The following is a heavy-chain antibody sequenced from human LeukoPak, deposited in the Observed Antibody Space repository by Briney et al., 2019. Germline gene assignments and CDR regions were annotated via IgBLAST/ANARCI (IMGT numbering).Heavy chain of an antibody. V-gene: IGHV3-74*01. D-gene: IGHD6-19*01. CDR1: GFTFSSYW. Sequence: PGGSLRLSXAASGFTFSSYWMHWVRQAPGKGLVWVSRINSDGSSTSYADSVKGRFTISRDNAKNTLYLQMNSLRAEDTAVYYCASRGYSSGWYYYYYYMDVWGKGTTVTVSS. CDR2: INSDGSST. J-gene: IGHJ6*03. CDR3: ASRGYSSGWYYYYYYMDV.